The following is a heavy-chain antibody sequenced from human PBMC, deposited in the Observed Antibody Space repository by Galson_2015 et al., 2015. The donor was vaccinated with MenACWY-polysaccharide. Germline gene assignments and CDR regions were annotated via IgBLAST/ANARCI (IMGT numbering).Heavy chain of an antibody. CDR1: GFSLSTSGTR. J-gene: IGHJ5*02. CDR3: AREPYDAGRQADH. Sequence: PALVKPTQTLTLTCTFSGFSLSTSGTRVSWIRQAPGKALEWLARIDWDDAKFYSTSLKTRLTISKDTSKNQVVLTMTNMDPVDTATYFCAREPYDAGRQADHWGQGTLVTVSS. CDR2: IDWDDAK. D-gene: IGHD3-3*01. V-gene: IGHV2-70*04.